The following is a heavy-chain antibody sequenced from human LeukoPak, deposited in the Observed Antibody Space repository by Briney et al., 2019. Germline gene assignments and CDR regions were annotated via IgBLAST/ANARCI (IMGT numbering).Heavy chain of an antibody. J-gene: IGHJ3*02. D-gene: IGHD3-22*01. Sequence: SVKVSCKASGGTFSSYAISWVRQAPGQGLEWMGRIIPIFGIANYAQKFQGRVTITADKSTSTAYMELSSLRSEDTAVYYCARKYYDSSAYTPGAFDIWGQGTMVTVSS. V-gene: IGHV1-69*04. CDR3: ARKYYDSSAYTPGAFDI. CDR1: GGTFSSYA. CDR2: IIPIFGIA.